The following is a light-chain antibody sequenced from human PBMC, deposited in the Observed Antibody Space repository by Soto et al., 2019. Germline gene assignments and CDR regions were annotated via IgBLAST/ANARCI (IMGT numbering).Light chain of an antibody. Sequence: EIVLTHSPGTLSLSPWERATLSCRASQSVDSYLVWYQQKPGQAPRLLIFGASNRATGIPARFSGSGSGTEFTLTISSLQSEDFAVYYCQQYNSWPLNFGGGTKVDIK. CDR3: QQYNSWPLN. CDR2: GAS. CDR1: QSVDSY. J-gene: IGKJ4*01. V-gene: IGKV3D-15*01.